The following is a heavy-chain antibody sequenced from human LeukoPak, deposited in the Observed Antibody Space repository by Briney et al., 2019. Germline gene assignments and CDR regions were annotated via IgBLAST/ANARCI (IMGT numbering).Heavy chain of an antibody. Sequence: PGRSLRLSCAASGFTFSSYAMHWVRQAPGKGLEWVAVISYDGSNKYYADSVKGRCTISRDNSKNTLYLQMNSLRAEDTAVYYCARSYSNHLFGMDVWGQGTTVTVS. D-gene: IGHD4-11*01. CDR3: ARSYSNHLFGMDV. V-gene: IGHV3-30-3*01. CDR1: GFTFSSYA. CDR2: ISYDGSNK. J-gene: IGHJ6*02.